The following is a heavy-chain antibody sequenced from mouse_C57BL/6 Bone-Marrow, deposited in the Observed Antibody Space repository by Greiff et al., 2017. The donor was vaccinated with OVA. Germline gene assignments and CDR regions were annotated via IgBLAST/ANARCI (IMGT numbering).Heavy chain of an antibody. D-gene: IGHD2-2*01. V-gene: IGHV1-18*01. CDR2: INPNNGGT. Sequence: VQLQQSGPELVKPGASVKIPCKASGYTFTDYNMDWVKQSHGKSLEWIGDINPNNGGTIYNQKFKGKATLTVDKSSSTAYMELRSLTSEDTAVYYCARRAKYGYSSWFAYWGQGTLVTVSA. CDR3: ARRAKYGYSSWFAY. CDR1: GYTFTDYN. J-gene: IGHJ3*01.